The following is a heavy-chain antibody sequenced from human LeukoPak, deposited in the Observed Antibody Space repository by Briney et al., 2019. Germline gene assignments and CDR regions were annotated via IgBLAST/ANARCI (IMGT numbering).Heavy chain of an antibody. CDR3: AREITVTRPFDY. J-gene: IGHJ4*02. CDR1: NGSISIYY. D-gene: IGHD4-17*01. Sequence: PSDTLSLTCTVSNGSISIYYWSWVRQPAGKGLEWIGRISASGSTNYNPSLKSRVTMSLDTSKNQFSLKLSSVTAADTAVYYCAREITVTRPFDYWGPGTLVTVSS. CDR2: ISASGST. V-gene: IGHV4-4*07.